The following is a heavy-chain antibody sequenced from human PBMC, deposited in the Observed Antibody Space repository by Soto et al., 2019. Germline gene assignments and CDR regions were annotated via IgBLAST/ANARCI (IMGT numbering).Heavy chain of an antibody. CDR3: ARDSNGYGIDY. CDR2: IYYSGST. V-gene: IGHV4-31*03. D-gene: IGHD5-12*01. Sequence: PSETLSLTCTVSGGSISSGGYYWSWIRQHPGKGLEWIGYIYYSGSTYYNPSLKSRVTISVDTSKNQFSLKLSSVTAADTAVYYCARDSNGYGIDYWGQGTQVTVSS. J-gene: IGHJ4*02. CDR1: GGSISSGGYY.